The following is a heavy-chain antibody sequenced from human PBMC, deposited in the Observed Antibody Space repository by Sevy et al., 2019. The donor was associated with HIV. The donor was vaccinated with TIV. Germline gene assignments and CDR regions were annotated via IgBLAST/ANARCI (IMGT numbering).Heavy chain of an antibody. D-gene: IGHD1-26*01. V-gene: IGHV3-30-3*01. CDR3: ARDGGYSNQWYPLY. J-gene: IGHJ4*01. Sequence: GGSLRLSCAASGFAFSTHAMHWVRQAPGKGLEWVAVISYEGTETFYAASVEGRFTISRDNSKNMLSLQINSLKPEDTAVYYCARDGGYSNQWYPLYWGHGTLVTVS. CDR2: ISYEGTET. CDR1: GFAFSTHA.